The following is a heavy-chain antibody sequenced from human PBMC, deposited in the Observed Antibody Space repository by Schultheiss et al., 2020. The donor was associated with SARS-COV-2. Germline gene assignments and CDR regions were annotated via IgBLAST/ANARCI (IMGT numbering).Heavy chain of an antibody. Sequence: SQTLSLTCNVSGGSIRHGGYYWSWIRQHSGKGLEWIGYIYFSGSIYYNPSLKSRLTMSLDTSKNQFSLELRSVTAADTAVYYCARGRRAISKLAPNWFDPWGQGTLVTVSS. CDR1: GGSIRHGGYY. V-gene: IGHV4-31*03. CDR2: IYFSGSI. J-gene: IGHJ5*02. D-gene: IGHD3-3*01. CDR3: ARGRRAISKLAPNWFDP.